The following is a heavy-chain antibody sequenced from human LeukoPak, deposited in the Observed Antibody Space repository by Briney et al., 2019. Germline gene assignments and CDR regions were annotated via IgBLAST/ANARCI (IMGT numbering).Heavy chain of an antibody. V-gene: IGHV3-21*05. Sequence: PGGSLRLSCAASGFTFSNYGMNWVRQAPGKELEWVSYISSSSDALYYADSVKGRFTISGDNAKNSLYLQMNSLRAEDTAVYYCARDGDYYDSRGDAFDIWGQGAMVTVAS. CDR2: ISSSSDAL. J-gene: IGHJ3*02. CDR3: ARDGDYYDSRGDAFDI. CDR1: GFTFSNYG. D-gene: IGHD3-22*01.